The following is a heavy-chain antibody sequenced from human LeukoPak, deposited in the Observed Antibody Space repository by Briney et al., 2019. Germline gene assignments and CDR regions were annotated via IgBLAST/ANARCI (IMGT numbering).Heavy chain of an antibody. CDR1: GGSISSYY. CDR2: IYYSGST. D-gene: IGHD4-23*01. V-gene: IGHV4-59*01. CDR3: ARGGYGGKRYFQH. Sequence: SETLSLTCTGSGGSISSYYWSWIRQPPGKGLEWIGYIYYSGSTNYNPSLKSRVTISVDTSKNQFSLKLSSVTAADTAVYYCARGGYGGKRYFQHWGQGTLVTVSS. J-gene: IGHJ1*01.